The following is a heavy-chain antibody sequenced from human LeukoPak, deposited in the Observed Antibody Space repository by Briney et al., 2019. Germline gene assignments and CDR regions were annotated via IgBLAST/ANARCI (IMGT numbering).Heavy chain of an antibody. CDR1: GYTFTSYG. Sequence: ASVTVSCKASGYTFTSYGISWVRQAPGQGLEWMGWISAYNGNTNYAQKLQGRVTMTTDTSTSTAYMELRSLRSDDTAVYYCARAFAAAGYFDYWGQGTLVTVSS. V-gene: IGHV1-18*01. CDR3: ARAFAAAGYFDY. CDR2: ISAYNGNT. D-gene: IGHD6-13*01. J-gene: IGHJ4*02.